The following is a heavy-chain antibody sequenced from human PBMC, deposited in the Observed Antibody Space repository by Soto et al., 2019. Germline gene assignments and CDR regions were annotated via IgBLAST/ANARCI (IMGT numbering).Heavy chain of an antibody. CDR2: FNAYNGNT. D-gene: IGHD1-26*01. CDR3: ARTLPPIDY. Sequence: QVQLVQSGAEVKKPGASVKGSCKASGYTFTSYGISWVRQAPGQGLEWMGWFNAYNGNTHSAQKLQGRVTMTTDTSTSTAYMDLTSLRSDDTAVYYCARTLPPIDYWGQGTLVTVSS. CDR1: GYTFTSYG. V-gene: IGHV1-18*01. J-gene: IGHJ4*02.